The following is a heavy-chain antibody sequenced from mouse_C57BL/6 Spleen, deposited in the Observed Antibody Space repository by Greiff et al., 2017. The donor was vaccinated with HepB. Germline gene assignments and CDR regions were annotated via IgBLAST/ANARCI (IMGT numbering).Heavy chain of an antibody. V-gene: IGHV7-1*01. CDR3: ARDAPYYYGSSYVYFDV. J-gene: IGHJ1*03. CDR2: SRNKANDYTT. D-gene: IGHD1-1*01. CDR1: GFTFSDFY. Sequence: EVQLVESGGGLVQSGRSLRLSCATSGFTFSDFYMEWVRQAPGKGLEWIAASRNKANDYTTEYSASVKGRFIVSRDTSQSILYLQMNALRAEDTAIYYCARDAPYYYGSSYVYFDVWGTGTTVTVSS.